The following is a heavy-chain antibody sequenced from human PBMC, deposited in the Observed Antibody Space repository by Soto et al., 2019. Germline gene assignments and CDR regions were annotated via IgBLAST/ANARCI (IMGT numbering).Heavy chain of an antibody. Sequence: PSETLSLTCAVYGGSFSGYYWSWIRQPPGKGLEWIGEINHSGSTNYNPSLKSRVTISVDTSKNQFSLKLSSVTAADTAVYYCARDSTRGYSGYDKLDYWGQGTLVTVSS. CDR3: ARDSTRGYSGYDKLDY. J-gene: IGHJ4*02. CDR1: GGSFSGYY. V-gene: IGHV4-34*01. CDR2: INHSGST. D-gene: IGHD5-12*01.